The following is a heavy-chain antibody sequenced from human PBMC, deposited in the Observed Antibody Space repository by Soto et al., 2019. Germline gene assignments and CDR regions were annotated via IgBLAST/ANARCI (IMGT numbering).Heavy chain of an antibody. CDR1: GFTFNNYA. CDR3: AKGRGTNYYYHMDV. J-gene: IGHJ6*03. D-gene: IGHD1-26*01. Sequence: QPGGSLRLSCAASGFTFNNYAISWVRQAPGKGLEWVSTITGSGDSAYYADSVKGRFIISRDNSKNTLYMQMHSLGAEDSAIYYCAKGRGTNYYYHMDVWGQGTLVTVSS. CDR2: ITGSGDSA. V-gene: IGHV3-23*01.